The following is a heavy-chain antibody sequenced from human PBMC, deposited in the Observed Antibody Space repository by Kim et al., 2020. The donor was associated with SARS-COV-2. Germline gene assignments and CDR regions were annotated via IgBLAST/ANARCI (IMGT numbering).Heavy chain of an antibody. J-gene: IGHJ4*02. CDR2: RST. Sequence: RSTYYADSVKSRFTISRDNSKNTLYLQMNSLRAEDTAVYYCAKDKPPADYWGQGTLVTVSS. CDR3: AKDKPPADY. V-gene: IGHV3-23*01.